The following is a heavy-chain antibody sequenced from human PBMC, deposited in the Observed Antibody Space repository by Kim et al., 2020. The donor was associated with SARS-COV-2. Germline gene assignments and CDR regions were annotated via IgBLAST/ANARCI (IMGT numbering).Heavy chain of an antibody. CDR3: AKLAVAGVWYFDL. J-gene: IGHJ2*01. V-gene: IGHV3-9*01. CDR1: GFTFDDYA. CDR2: ISWNSGSI. D-gene: IGHD6-19*01. Sequence: SLRLSCAASGFTFDDYAMHWVRQAPGKGLEWVSGISWNSGSIGYADSVKGRFTISRDNAKNSLYLQMNSLRAEDTALYYCAKLAVAGVWYFDLWGRGTLVTVSS.